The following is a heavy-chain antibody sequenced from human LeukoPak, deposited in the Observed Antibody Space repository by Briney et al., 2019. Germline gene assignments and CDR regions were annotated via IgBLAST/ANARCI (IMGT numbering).Heavy chain of an antibody. Sequence: PSETLSLTCAVYGGSFSGYYWSWIRQPPGKGLEWIGEINHSGSTNYNPSLKSRVTISVDTSKNQFSLKLSSVTAADTAVYYCARGRVFWGQGTLVTVSS. CDR2: INHSGST. CDR3: ARGRVF. V-gene: IGHV4-34*01. J-gene: IGHJ4*02. CDR1: GGSFSGYY.